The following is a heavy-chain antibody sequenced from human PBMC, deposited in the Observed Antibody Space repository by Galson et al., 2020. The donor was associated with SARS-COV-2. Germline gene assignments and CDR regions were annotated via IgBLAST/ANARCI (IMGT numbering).Heavy chain of an antibody. Sequence: GGSLRLSCAASGFTFSSYGMHWVRQAPGKGLEWVAVISYDGSNKYYADSVKGRFTISRDNSKNTLYLQMNSLRAEDTAVYYCAKDRPYDYVWGSFDYWGKGTLVNVSS. J-gene: IGHJ4*02. CDR3: AKDRPYDYVWGSFDY. D-gene: IGHD3-16*01. CDR1: GFTFSSYG. V-gene: IGHV3-30*18. CDR2: ISYDGSNK.